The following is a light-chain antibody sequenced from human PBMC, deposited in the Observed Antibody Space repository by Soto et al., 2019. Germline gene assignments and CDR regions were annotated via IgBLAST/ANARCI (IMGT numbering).Light chain of an antibody. CDR1: ESLTNSF. Sequence: EFVLTQSPGTLSLSPGERATLSCRASESLTNSFIAWYQQKPGQAPRLLIYDTSSRASGIPDRFSGGGSGTDFTLTISRLETEDFAVYYCQQYETSPFTFGGGTKVDIK. CDR3: QQYETSPFT. J-gene: IGKJ4*01. CDR2: DTS. V-gene: IGKV3-20*01.